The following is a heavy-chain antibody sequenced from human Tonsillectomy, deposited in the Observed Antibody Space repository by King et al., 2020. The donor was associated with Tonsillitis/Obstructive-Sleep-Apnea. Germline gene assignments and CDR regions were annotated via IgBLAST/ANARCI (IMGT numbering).Heavy chain of an antibody. Sequence: QLVQSGGGLVQPGGSLRLSCAASGFTFSSYAMSWVRQAPGKGLQWVSAISGGGGSTYSADSVKGRFTISRDSSKNTLYLQMNSLRAEDTAVYYFAKARITGTTAGVMHVLGQGTTVTVSS. V-gene: IGHV3-23*04. CDR1: GFTFSSYA. CDR2: ISGGGGST. J-gene: IGHJ6*02. D-gene: IGHD1-7*01. CDR3: AKARITGTTAGVMHV.